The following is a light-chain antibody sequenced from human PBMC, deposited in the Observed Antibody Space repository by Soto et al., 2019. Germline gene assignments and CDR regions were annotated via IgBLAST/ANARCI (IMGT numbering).Light chain of an antibody. J-gene: IGLJ1*01. CDR2: EVS. V-gene: IGLV2-14*03. Sequence: QSVLAQPASVSGSPGQSIAISCTGTSSDIGAYDYVSWYQQFPDTPPKLIIYEVSHRPSGVSDRFSGSKSVNTATLTISRLQAEDEADYYCSSYTSSSTRVFGTGTKVTVL. CDR1: SSDIGAYDY. CDR3: SSYTSSSTRV.